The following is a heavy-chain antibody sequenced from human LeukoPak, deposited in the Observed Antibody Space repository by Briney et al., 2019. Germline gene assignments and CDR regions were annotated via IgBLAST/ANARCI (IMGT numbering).Heavy chain of an antibody. V-gene: IGHV3-11*01. CDR1: GFTFSDYY. CDR3: TRGATNIAVAESDY. CDR2: ISSSGSTI. Sequence: PGGSLRLSCAASGFTFSDYYMSWIRQAPGKGLEWVSYISSSGSTIYYADSVKGRFTISRDNAKNSLYLQMNSLKTEDTAVYYCTRGATNIAVAESDYWGQGTLVTVSS. J-gene: IGHJ4*02. D-gene: IGHD6-19*01.